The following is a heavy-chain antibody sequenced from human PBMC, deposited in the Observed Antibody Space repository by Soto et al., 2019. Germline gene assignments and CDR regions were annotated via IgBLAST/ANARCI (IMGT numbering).Heavy chain of an antibody. J-gene: IGHJ4*02. CDR3: ASGGAVTRLTAFDS. V-gene: IGHV1-18*01. D-gene: IGHD6-19*01. CDR1: GYTFTGYG. Sequence: QFQLAQSGAEVKRPGASVRLSCKASGYTFTGYGINWVRQAPGQGLEWMGWISAYNGNTNYGQKVQGRVTMTVDTSTSIVNMELSSLRSDDTAVYYCASGGAVTRLTAFDSWGQGTLVTVSS. CDR2: ISAYNGNT.